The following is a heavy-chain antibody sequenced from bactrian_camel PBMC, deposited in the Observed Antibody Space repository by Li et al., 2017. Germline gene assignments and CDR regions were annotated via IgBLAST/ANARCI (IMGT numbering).Heavy chain of an antibody. CDR2: IYLNSHRA. CDR1: DYAYEFDC. Sequence: VQLVESGGGSAQPGGSLTLSCASPDYAYEFDCMGWFRQVPGKERERVASIYLNSHRAIYGSSVKGRFTISQDSAKNTAILQMTDLKPEDTAMYYCASGPWGYCTRTKWVGGMNNWGKGTQVTVS. D-gene: IGHD1*01. J-gene: IGHJ7*01. V-gene: IGHV3S1*01.